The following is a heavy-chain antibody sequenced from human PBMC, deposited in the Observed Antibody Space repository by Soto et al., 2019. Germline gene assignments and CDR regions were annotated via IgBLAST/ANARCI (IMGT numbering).Heavy chain of an antibody. CDR1: AGSITTSY. J-gene: IGHJ5*02. CDR2: ISYRGST. V-gene: IGHV4-59*01. D-gene: IGHD3-22*01. CDR3: ASSGIVGREVNTWFDP. Sequence: SETLSLTCTVSAGSITTSYWSWIRQPLGKALEWIGYISYRGSTHYNPSLKSRLTISIDTSKSQISLKLTSMTTADTAVYYCASSGIVGREVNTWFDPWGQGTLVTVSS.